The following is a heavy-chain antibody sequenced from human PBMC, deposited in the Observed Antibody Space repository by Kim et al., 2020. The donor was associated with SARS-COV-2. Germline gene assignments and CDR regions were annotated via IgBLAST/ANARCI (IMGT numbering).Heavy chain of an antibody. Sequence: SQTLSLTCAISGDSVSINSAVWSWIRQSPSRGLEWLGRTYYKSKWNNDYAVSVKSRITINADTSRNQISLQLNSVTPEDTAVYYCARTLRLGCYDYWGQGILVTVSS. V-gene: IGHV6-1*01. CDR1: GDSVSINSAV. J-gene: IGHJ4*02. CDR3: ARTLRLGCYDY. CDR2: TYYKSKWNN. D-gene: IGHD6-19*01.